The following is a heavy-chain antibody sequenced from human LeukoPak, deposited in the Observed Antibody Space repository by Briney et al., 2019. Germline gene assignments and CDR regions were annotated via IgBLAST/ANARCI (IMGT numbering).Heavy chain of an antibody. Sequence: SETLSLTCTVSGDSISSYYWSWVRQPPGRGLEWIGCFYYSGYTNYNPSLKSRLTMSIDTSKNQVSLKLSSVTAADTAMYYCATWAYISTSSNWFDPWGQGTLVTVSS. CDR1: GDSISSYY. D-gene: IGHD6-13*01. V-gene: IGHV4-59*01. CDR2: FYYSGYT. J-gene: IGHJ5*02. CDR3: ATWAYISTSSNWFDP.